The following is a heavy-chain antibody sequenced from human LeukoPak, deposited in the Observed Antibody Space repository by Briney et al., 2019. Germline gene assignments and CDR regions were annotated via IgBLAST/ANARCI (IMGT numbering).Heavy chain of an antibody. V-gene: IGHV3-33*08. Sequence: GGSLRLSCAASGFTFSSYAMSWVRQAPGKGLEWVAVIWYDGSNQYYTDSVKGRFTISRDNSKNTLDLQMNSLRAEDTAVYYCARDIAARRLDYWGQGTPVTVSS. CDR2: IWYDGSNQ. D-gene: IGHD6-6*01. CDR1: GFTFSSYA. J-gene: IGHJ4*02. CDR3: ARDIAARRLDY.